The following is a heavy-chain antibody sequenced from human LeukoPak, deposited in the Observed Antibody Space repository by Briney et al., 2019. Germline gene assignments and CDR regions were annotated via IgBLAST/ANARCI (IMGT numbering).Heavy chain of an antibody. J-gene: IGHJ4*02. Sequence: GGSLRLSCAASGFTFSIYGMHWVRQAPGKGLEWVAFIRYDGSNKYYADSVKGRFTISRDNSKNTLYLQMNSLRAEDTAVYYCAKDLTVTKGYFDYWGQGTLVTVSS. D-gene: IGHD4-17*01. CDR1: GFTFSIYG. V-gene: IGHV3-30*02. CDR2: IRYDGSNK. CDR3: AKDLTVTKGYFDY.